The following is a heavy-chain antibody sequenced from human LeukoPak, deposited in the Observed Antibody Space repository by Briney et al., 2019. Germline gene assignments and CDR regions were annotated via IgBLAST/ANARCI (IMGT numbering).Heavy chain of an antibody. J-gene: IGHJ5*02. CDR2: IYTSGST. CDR1: GDSIGAYY. CDR3: ARDLGYSSSSGDWFDP. Sequence: SETLSLTCTVSGDSIGAYYWSWIRQPAGKGLEWIGRIYTSGSTNYNPSLKSRVTISVDTSKNQFSLKLSSVTAADTAVYYCARDLGYSSSSGDWFDPWGQGTLVTVSS. D-gene: IGHD6-6*01. V-gene: IGHV4-4*07.